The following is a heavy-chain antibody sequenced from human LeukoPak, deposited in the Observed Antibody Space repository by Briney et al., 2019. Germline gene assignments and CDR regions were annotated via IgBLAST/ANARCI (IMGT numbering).Heavy chain of an antibody. J-gene: IGHJ5*02. CDR2: ISSSSSYI. V-gene: IGHV3-21*01. CDR1: GFTFSSYS. Sequence: GGSLRLSCAASGFTFSSYSMNWVRQAPGKGLEWVSSISSSSSYIYYADSAKGRFTISRDNAKNSLYLQMNSLRAEDTAVYYCVRGSSGTVVRGVAWAWFDPWGQGTLVTVSS. CDR3: VRGSSGTVVRGVAWAWFDP. D-gene: IGHD3-10*01.